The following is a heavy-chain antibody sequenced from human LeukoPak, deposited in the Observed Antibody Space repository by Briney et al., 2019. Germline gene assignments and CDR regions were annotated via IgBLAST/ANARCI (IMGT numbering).Heavy chain of an antibody. CDR1: GFTFSGSV. CDR3: TRHIDYYDSSGQHY. V-gene: IGHV3-73*01. J-gene: IGHJ4*02. Sequence: GGSLRLSCAASGFTFSGSVMHWVRQASGKGLEWVGRIRSKANNYATAYAASVKGRFTISRDDSKNTAYLQMNSLKTEDTAVYYCTRHIDYYDSSGQHYWGLGTLVTVSS. D-gene: IGHD3-22*01. CDR2: IRSKANNYAT.